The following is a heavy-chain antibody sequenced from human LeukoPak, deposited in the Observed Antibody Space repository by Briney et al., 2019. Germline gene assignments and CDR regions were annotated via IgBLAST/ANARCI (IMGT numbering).Heavy chain of an antibody. CDR2: INPSGGSP. J-gene: IGHJ3*01. CDR1: GYTFINYY. Sequence: ASVKVSCKSSGYTFINYYIYWVRQAPGQGLEWMGIINPSGGSPTYAQKFQGRVTMTSDMSTSTVYMELSSLGSEDTAVYYCARDVAAAGSAFDFWGQGTMVTVSS. V-gene: IGHV1-46*01. D-gene: IGHD6-13*01. CDR3: ARDVAAAGSAFDF.